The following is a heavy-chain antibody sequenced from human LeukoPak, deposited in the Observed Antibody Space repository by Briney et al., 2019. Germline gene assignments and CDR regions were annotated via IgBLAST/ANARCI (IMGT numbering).Heavy chain of an antibody. Sequence: ETLSLTCTVSGGSISTYYWSWIRQPPGKGLEWIGYIYYSGTTNYNPSLKSRVTISVDTSKNQFSLKLSSVTAADTAVYYCARYYGTHDAFDIWGQGTMVTVSS. J-gene: IGHJ3*02. CDR2: IYYSGTT. CDR1: GGSISTYY. V-gene: IGHV4-59*01. D-gene: IGHD3-10*01. CDR3: ARYYGTHDAFDI.